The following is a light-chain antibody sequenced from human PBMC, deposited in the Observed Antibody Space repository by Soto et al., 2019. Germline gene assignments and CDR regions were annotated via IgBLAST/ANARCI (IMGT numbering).Light chain of an antibody. CDR2: EVN. V-gene: IGLV2-8*01. CDR1: SSDVGTYNF. Sequence: QSALTQPPSASGSPGQSTTISCTGTSSDVGTYNFVSWYQQHPGKAPKLLIYEVNKRPSGVPDRFSGSKSGDTASLTVSGLQADDEADYYCGSYAGRNNLYVFGTGTKVTVL. J-gene: IGLJ1*01. CDR3: GSYAGRNNLYV.